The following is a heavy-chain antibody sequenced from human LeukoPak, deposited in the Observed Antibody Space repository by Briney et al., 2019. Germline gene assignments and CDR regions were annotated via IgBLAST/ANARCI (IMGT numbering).Heavy chain of an antibody. CDR2: ISSSGSNI. CDR1: GFIFTSYG. Sequence: GGSLRLSCTASGFIFTSYGMNWVRQAPGKGLEWVSYISSSGSNISYADSVKGRFTISRDQAKDSVFLQMNSLRAEDTALYFCARDAVMGATPFYFDSWGQGALVTVSS. V-gene: IGHV3-21*04. J-gene: IGHJ4*02. D-gene: IGHD2-15*01. CDR3: ARDAVMGATPFYFDS.